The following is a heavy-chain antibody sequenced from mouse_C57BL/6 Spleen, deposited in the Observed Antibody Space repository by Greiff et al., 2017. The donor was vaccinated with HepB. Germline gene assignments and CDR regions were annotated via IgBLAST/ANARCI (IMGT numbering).Heavy chain of an antibody. CDR1: GFNIKDDY. CDR2: IDPENGDT. CDR3: AIYGNYFDY. J-gene: IGHJ2*01. Sequence: EVQLQESGAELVRPGASVKLSCTASGFNIKDDYMHWVKQRPEQGLEWIGWIDPENGDTEYASKFQGKATITADTSSNTAYLQRSSLTSEDTAVYYCAIYGNYFDYWGQGTTLTVSS. V-gene: IGHV14-4*01. D-gene: IGHD2-1*01.